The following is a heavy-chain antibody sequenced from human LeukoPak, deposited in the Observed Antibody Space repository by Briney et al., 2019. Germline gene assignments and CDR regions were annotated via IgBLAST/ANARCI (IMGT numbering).Heavy chain of an antibody. V-gene: IGHV3-7*01. CDR2: IKRDGSLK. CDR3: ARHPEVAGQKNYYFDY. CDR1: GFTFSSYW. Sequence: QAGGSLRLSCAASGFTFSSYWMSWVRQAPGKGLEWLANIKRDGSLKYYGDSVRGRFTISRDNARNSVFLHMDSLRAEDTAVYYCARHPEVAGQKNYYFDYWGQGALVTVSP. D-gene: IGHD6-19*01. J-gene: IGHJ4*02.